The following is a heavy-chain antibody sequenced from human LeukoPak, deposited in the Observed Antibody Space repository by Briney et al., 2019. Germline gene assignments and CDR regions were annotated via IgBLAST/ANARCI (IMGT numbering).Heavy chain of an antibody. CDR1: GASVSSGGYY. Sequence: SETLSLTCIVSGASVSSGGYYWSWIRQPPGKGLEWIGYIYYNGNTYYNPSLKSRVTISVDTSKNQFSLRLNSVTAADTAVYYCARSYDSSGYCIGNWFDPWGQGTLVTVSS. J-gene: IGHJ5*02. V-gene: IGHV4-31*03. CDR2: IYYNGNT. CDR3: ARSYDSSGYCIGNWFDP. D-gene: IGHD3-22*01.